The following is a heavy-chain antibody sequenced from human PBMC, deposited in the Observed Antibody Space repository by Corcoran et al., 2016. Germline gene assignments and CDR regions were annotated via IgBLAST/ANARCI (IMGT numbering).Heavy chain of an antibody. CDR2: MNPNSGNT. CDR3: ARGATYYDFWSGDQRGDWFDP. CDR1: GYTFTSYD. Sequence: QVQLVQSGAEVKKPGASVKVSCKASGYTFTSYDINWVRQATGQGLEWMGWMNPNSGNTGYAQKFQGRVTMTRNTSISTAYMELSSLRSEDTAVYYCARGATYYDFWSGDQRGDWFDPWGQGTLVTVSS. J-gene: IGHJ5*02. V-gene: IGHV1-8*01. D-gene: IGHD3-3*01.